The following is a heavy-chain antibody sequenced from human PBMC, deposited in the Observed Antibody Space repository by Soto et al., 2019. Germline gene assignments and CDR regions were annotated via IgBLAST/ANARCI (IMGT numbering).Heavy chain of an antibody. CDR1: GFTLSNHW. Sequence: GGSLRLSCAASGFTLSNHWIHWVRQAPGKGLVWVSSIHGGGIGSSYADSVKGRFTSTRDKAEKTLHLQMNGLRGKDSAIYYCVRGTRGSRVMDYLVRGNLLAVSS. V-gene: IGHV3-74*01. CDR2: IHGGGIGS. D-gene: IGHD3-16*01. CDR3: VRGTRGSRVMDY. J-gene: IGHJ4*02.